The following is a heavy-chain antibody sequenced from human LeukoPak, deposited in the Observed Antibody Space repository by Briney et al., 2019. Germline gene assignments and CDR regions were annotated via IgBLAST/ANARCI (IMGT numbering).Heavy chain of an antibody. D-gene: IGHD2-2*01. CDR1: GFTVSSYS. J-gene: IGHJ6*02. CDR3: ARDIVVVPASDV. CDR2: ISSSSSYI. Sequence: PGGSLRLSCAASGFTVSSYSMNWVRQAPGKGLEWVSSISSSSSYIYYADSVKGRFTISRDNAKNSLYLQMNSLRAEDTAVYYCARDIVVVPASDVWGQGTTVTVSS. V-gene: IGHV3-21*01.